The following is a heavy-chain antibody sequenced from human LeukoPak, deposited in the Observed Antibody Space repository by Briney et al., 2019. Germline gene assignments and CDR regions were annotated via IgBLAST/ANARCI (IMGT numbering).Heavy chain of an antibody. CDR3: ARGPPNWGYDY. Sequence: ASVKVSCKASGCTFTSYDFNWVRQATGQRPEWMGWMSPNSGDTGYAQKFQDRVTMTRNTSISTAYMELSSLRSDDTAVYYCARGPPNWGYDYWGPGTLVTVSS. J-gene: IGHJ4*02. CDR2: MSPNSGDT. CDR1: GCTFTSYD. V-gene: IGHV1-8*01. D-gene: IGHD7-27*01.